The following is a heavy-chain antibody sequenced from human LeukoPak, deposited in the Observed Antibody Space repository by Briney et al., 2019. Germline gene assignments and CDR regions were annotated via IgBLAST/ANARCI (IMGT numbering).Heavy chain of an antibody. CDR2: ISGSGGPT. V-gene: IGHV3-23*01. Sequence: GGSLRLSCEASGITFSSYLMTWVRQGPGKGLEWVADISGSGGPTNYADSVKGRFTISRDNSKNTLFLQMNSLRAADTALYYCAKPAKTDYADYWGQGTLVTVSS. CDR1: GITFSSYL. J-gene: IGHJ4*02. CDR3: AKPAKTDYADY. D-gene: IGHD1-14*01.